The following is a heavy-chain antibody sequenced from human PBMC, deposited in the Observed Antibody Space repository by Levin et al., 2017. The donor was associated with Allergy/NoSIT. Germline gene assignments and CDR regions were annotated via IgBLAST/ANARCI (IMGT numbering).Heavy chain of an antibody. CDR2: ISYDGSNK. Sequence: SGGSLRLSCAASGFTFSSYAMHWVRQAPGKGLEWVAVISYDGSNKYYADSVKGRFTISRDNSKNTLYLQMNSLRAEDTAVYYCARESITMVRGVTLPPWYFDLWGRGTLVTVSS. CDR1: GFTFSSYA. D-gene: IGHD3-10*01. J-gene: IGHJ2*01. V-gene: IGHV3-30*04. CDR3: ARESITMVRGVTLPPWYFDL.